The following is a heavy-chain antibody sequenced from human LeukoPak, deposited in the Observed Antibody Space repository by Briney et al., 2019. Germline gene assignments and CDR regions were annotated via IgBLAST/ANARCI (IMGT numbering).Heavy chain of an antibody. CDR3: ARADSSGWSNDY. V-gene: IGHV3-21*01. CDR2: ISSSSSYI. J-gene: IGHJ4*02. CDR1: GFTFSSYS. Sequence: GGSQRLSCAASGFTFSSYSMNWVRQAPGKGLEWVSSISSSSSYIYYADSVKGRFTISRDNAKNSLYLQMNSLRAEDTAVYYCARADSSGWSNDYWGQGTLVTVSS. D-gene: IGHD6-19*01.